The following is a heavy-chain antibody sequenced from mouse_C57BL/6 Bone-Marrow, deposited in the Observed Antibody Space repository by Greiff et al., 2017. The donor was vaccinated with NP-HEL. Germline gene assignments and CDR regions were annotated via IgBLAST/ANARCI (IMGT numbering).Heavy chain of an antibody. D-gene: IGHD1-1*01. CDR1: GFTFSSYG. V-gene: IGHV5-6*01. CDR3: ARHPPYYYGSKPSSAY. CDR2: ISSGGSYT. Sequence: EVNVVESGGDLVKPGGSLKLSCAASGFTFSSYGMSWVRQTPDNRLEWVATISSGGSYTYYPDSVKGRFTISRDNAKNTLYLQMGSLKSEDTAMYYCARHPPYYYGSKPSSAYWGQGTLVTVSA. J-gene: IGHJ3*01.